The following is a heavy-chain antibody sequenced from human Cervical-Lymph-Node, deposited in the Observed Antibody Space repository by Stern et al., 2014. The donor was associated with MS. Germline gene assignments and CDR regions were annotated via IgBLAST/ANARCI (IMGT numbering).Heavy chain of an antibody. J-gene: IGHJ4*02. V-gene: IGHV1-3*01. D-gene: IGHD1-1*01. CDR3: ARDQTSTEKGLDY. CDR2: VIPGNGDT. Sequence: QVQLVQSGAELKKPGASVKVSCKAFGYTFTSYAIHLVRQAPGQRLEWVGWVIPGNGDTRYARNLQGRVTINRDTSANTAYMELNSLRSEDTAIYYCARDQTSTEKGLDYWGQGTLVTVSS. CDR1: GYTFTSYA.